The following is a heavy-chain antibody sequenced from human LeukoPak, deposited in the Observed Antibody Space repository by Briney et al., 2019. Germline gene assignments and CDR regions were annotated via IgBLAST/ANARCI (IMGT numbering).Heavy chain of an antibody. D-gene: IGHD3-10*01. CDR1: GGTFSSDA. CDR3: ARDRVLLGYY. Sequence: EASVKVSCKASGGTFSSDAISWVRQAPGQGLEWMGRIIPIFGTANYAQKFQGRVTITTDESTSTAYMELSSLRSEDTAVYYCARDRVLLGYYWGQGTLVTVSS. V-gene: IGHV1-69*05. J-gene: IGHJ4*02. CDR2: IIPIFGTA.